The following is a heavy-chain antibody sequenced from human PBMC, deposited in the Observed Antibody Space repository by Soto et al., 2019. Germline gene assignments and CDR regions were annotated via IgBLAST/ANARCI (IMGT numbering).Heavy chain of an antibody. CDR3: EREDSGYDYGMDV. Sequence: SETLSLTGTVSGGSISSYYWSCSGHPDGKGMEWIGRIYTSGSNKYKPSPKSRVTMSVDKYKNQFSLKLSSVTAADTAVYYCEREDSGYDYGMDVWGQGNTVT. V-gene: IGHV4-4*07. J-gene: IGHJ6*02. CDR2: IYTSGSN. CDR1: GGSISSYY. D-gene: IGHD1-26*01.